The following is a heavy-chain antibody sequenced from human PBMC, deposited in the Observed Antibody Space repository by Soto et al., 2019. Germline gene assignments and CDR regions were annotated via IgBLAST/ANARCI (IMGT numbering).Heavy chain of an antibody. CDR2: IRSKAYGGTT. CDR1: GFTFGDYA. J-gene: IGHJ4*02. D-gene: IGHD5-12*01. V-gene: IGHV3-49*03. Sequence: PGGSLRLSCTASGFTFGDYAMRWFRQAPGKGLEWIGFIRSKAYGGTTEYAASVKGRFIISRDDSKSIAYLQMNSLKTEDTAVYYCTSSPYSGYDFRLMVEYWGQGTLVTVSS. CDR3: TSSPYSGYDFRLMVEY.